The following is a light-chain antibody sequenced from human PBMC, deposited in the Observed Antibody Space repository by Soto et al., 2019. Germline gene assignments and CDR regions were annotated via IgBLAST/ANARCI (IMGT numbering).Light chain of an antibody. Sequence: DIQMTQSPSSLSAPVGGRVTITCRASQGIRRDLGWYQQKPGKAPTRLIYAVSSLHSGVPSRFSGSGSGTEITLTISSLQPEDPATYYCLQHNSYPLTFGGGTKVEIK. CDR2: AVS. CDR1: QGIRRD. J-gene: IGKJ4*01. V-gene: IGKV1-17*01. CDR3: LQHNSYPLT.